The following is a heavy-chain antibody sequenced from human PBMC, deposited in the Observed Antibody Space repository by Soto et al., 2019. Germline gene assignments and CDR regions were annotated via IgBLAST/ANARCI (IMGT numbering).Heavy chain of an antibody. CDR3: ARATYYDFWSGYCPTDYYYYGMDV. CDR1: GGSFSGYY. Sequence: SETLSLTCAVYGGSFSGYYWSWLRQPPGKGLEWIGEINHSGSTNYNPSLKSRVTISVDTSKNQFPLKLSYVTAADTAVYYCARATYYDFWSGYCPTDYYYYGMDVWGQGTTVTVSS. CDR2: INHSGST. J-gene: IGHJ6*02. D-gene: IGHD3-3*01. V-gene: IGHV4-34*01.